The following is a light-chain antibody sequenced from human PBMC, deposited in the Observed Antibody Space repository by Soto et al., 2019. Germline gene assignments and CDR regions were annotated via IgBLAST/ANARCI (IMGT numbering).Light chain of an antibody. CDR3: ETWDSNIHWV. Sequence: QTVVTQSSSASASLGSSVKLTCTLSSGHSSYIIAWHQQQPGKAPRYLMKLEGSGSYNKGSGVPDRFSGSSSGADRYLTISNLQSEDEADYYCETWDSNIHWVFGGGTKVTVL. CDR2: LEGSGSY. V-gene: IGLV4-60*03. CDR1: SGHSSYI. J-gene: IGLJ3*02.